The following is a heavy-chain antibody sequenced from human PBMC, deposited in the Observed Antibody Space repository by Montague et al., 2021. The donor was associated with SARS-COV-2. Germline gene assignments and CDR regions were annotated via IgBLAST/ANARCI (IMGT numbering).Heavy chain of an antibody. V-gene: IGHV4-39*01. CDR1: GGSISSSSYY. CDR2: IYHNGST. Sequence: SETLSLTCTVSGGSISSSSYYWAWIRQPPGKGLEWIGSIYHNGSTFYNPSLKSRVSMSVDTSKNQFSLKLSPVTAADTALYYCARVKWELSVGNVFDIWGQGTMVTVSS. J-gene: IGHJ3*02. D-gene: IGHD1-26*01. CDR3: ARVKWELSVGNVFDI.